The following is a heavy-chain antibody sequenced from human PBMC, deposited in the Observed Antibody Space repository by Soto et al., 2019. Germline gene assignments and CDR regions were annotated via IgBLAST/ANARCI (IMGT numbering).Heavy chain of an antibody. V-gene: IGHV3-11*06. D-gene: IGHD2-15*01. CDR3: ATGQDCSGGSCFDFDY. CDR2: ISYSGSYT. CDR1: ELIFSDYY. Sequence: QVQLVESGGGLVKPGGSRRLSCAASELIFSDYYMNWIRQAPGKGLEWVAVISYSGSYTNYADSVKGRFSVSRDNTKSSLYLQMNSLRVEDTALYYCATGQDCSGGSCFDFDYWGQGTRVTVSS. J-gene: IGHJ4*02.